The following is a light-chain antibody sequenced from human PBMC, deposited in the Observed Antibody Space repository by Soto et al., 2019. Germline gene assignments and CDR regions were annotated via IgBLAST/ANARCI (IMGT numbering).Light chain of an antibody. CDR1: QTVLYSSNNKNY. V-gene: IGKV4-1*01. CDR3: QQYYSTPLT. J-gene: IGKJ4*01. Sequence: DIVMTQSPDSLAVSLGERATINCKSSQTVLYSSNNKNYLAWYQQKPGQPPKLLIYWASTRQSGVPDRFSGSGSGTDFTLTISSLQAEDVEVYYCQQYYSTPLTFGGGTKGELK. CDR2: WAS.